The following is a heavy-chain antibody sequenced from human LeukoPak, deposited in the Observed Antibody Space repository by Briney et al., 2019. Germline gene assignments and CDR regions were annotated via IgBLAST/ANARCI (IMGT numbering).Heavy chain of an antibody. CDR3: AREATGYSASWGDY. D-gene: IGHD6-13*01. J-gene: IGHJ4*01. CDR1: GFTFTSYW. V-gene: IGHV3-7*01. Sequence: RAGGSLRLSCAASGFTFTSYWMSWVRQAPGKGLEWVANIKKDGSEKYYVDSVKGRFTISRDNAQNSVYLQMNSLRVEDTAVYYCAREATGYSASWGDYWGXGTLXTVSS. CDR2: IKKDGSEK.